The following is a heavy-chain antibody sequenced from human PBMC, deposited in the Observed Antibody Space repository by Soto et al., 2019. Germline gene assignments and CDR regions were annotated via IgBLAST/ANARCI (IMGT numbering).Heavy chain of an antibody. CDR3: AGHLYVDTAMGHNWFDP. D-gene: IGHD5-18*01. CDR2: IYYSGST. Sequence: QLQLQESGPGLVKPSETLSLTCTVSGGSISSTSYYWGWIRQPPGKGLEWIGSIYYSGSTYYNPSLKSRVTISVDTSKNQFSLRLSSVTAADTAVYYCAGHLYVDTAMGHNWFDPWGQGTLVTVSS. V-gene: IGHV4-39*01. CDR1: GGSISSTSYY. J-gene: IGHJ5*02.